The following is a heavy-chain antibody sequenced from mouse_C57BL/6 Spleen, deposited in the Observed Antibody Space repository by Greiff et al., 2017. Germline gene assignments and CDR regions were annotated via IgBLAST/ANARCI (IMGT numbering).Heavy chain of an antibody. CDR1: GFTFSSYA. J-gene: IGHJ2*01. D-gene: IGHD2-3*01. CDR2: ISDGGSYT. V-gene: IGHV5-4*01. Sequence: DVMLVESGGGLVKPGGSLKLSCAASGFTFSSYAMSWVRQTPEKRLEWVATISDGGSYTYYPDNVKGRFTISRDNAKNNLYLQMSHLKSEDTAMYYCARDKAPYDFDYWGQGTTLTVSS. CDR3: ARDKAPYDFDY.